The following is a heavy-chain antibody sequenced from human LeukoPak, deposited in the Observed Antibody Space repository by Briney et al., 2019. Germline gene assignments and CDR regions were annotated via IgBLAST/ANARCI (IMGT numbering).Heavy chain of an antibody. CDR2: ISYSGST. J-gene: IGHJ4*02. V-gene: IGHV4-59*01. CDR3: ARVGRGVHTWGSYSFDQ. D-gene: IGHD3-16*01. CDR1: GDSISSYS. Sequence: PSETLSLTCTVSGDSISSYSWTWIRQPPGTGLEWIGFISYSGSTRYNASFESRVTISIDTSNNQFSMKLTSVTAADTARYYCARVGRGVHTWGSYSFDQWGQGALVTVSS.